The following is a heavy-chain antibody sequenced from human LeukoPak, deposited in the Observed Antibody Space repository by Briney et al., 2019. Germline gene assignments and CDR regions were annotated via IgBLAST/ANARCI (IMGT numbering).Heavy chain of an antibody. V-gene: IGHV3-23*01. Sequence: GGSLGLSCAASGFTFSSHFMSWVRQAPGKGLEWVSAIGGSGVSTYYADSVKGRFTISRDNSQNTLYLQMSSLRAEDTAEYFCAKETDSYDILTGYPFWYFDLWGRGTLVTVSS. CDR2: IGGSGVST. CDR3: AKETDSYDILTGYPFWYFDL. D-gene: IGHD3-9*01. J-gene: IGHJ2*01. CDR1: GFTFSSHF.